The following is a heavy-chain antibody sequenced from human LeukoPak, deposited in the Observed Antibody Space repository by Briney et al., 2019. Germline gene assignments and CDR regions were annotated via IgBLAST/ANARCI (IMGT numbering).Heavy chain of an antibody. V-gene: IGHV4-34*01. J-gene: IGHJ4*02. CDR2: INHSGRY. CDR1: GGSISSYY. CDR3: ARGGATPTVFPY. D-gene: IGHD4-17*01. Sequence: PSETLSPTCTVSGGSISSYYWSWIRLPPGKGLEWIAEINHSGRYNYNPSLKSRVTISVDTSKNQFSLTLSSVTAADTAVYYCARGGATPTVFPYWGQGTLVTVSS.